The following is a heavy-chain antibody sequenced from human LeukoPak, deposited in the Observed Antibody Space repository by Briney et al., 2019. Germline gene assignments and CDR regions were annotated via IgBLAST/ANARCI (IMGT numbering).Heavy chain of an antibody. V-gene: IGHV3-73*01. CDR2: IRPKTTNYAT. CDR3: TRDSGTYNWFDP. Sequence: GGSLKLSCAASGFSFSDAALHWVRQASGKGLEWVGRIRPKTTNYATAYAGPVAGRFTVSRDDSKNTAYLQMNDLRTEDTAVYYCTRDSGTYNWFDPWGQGTLVTVSS. CDR1: GFSFSDAA. J-gene: IGHJ5*02. D-gene: IGHD1-26*01.